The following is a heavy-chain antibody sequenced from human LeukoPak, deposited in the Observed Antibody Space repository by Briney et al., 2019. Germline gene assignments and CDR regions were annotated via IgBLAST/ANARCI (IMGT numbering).Heavy chain of an antibody. D-gene: IGHD5-18*01. V-gene: IGHV3-9*01. CDR3: AKVRGYNYGYFDY. J-gene: IGHJ4*02. Sequence: PGRSLRLSCAASGFTFDDSAMYWVRQAPGKGLEWVAGISWNSGSIGFADSVKGRFTISRDNAKNSLYLQMNSLRPEDTALYYCAKVRGYNYGYFDYWGQGTLVTVSS. CDR2: ISWNSGSI. CDR1: GFTFDDSA.